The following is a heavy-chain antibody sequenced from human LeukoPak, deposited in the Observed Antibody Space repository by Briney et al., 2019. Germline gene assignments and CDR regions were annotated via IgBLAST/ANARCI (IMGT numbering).Heavy chain of an antibody. Sequence: PSETLSLTCTVDGGSISSIPYEWGRLRQPGGKGLERIGAIYYSGNTYYNPSLKSRITISVDTSKNQFSLRLNSVTAADTAVYYCARVIYYYYMDVWGKGTTVTVSS. D-gene: IGHD2/OR15-2a*01. CDR3: ARVIYYYYMDV. CDR2: IYYSGNT. V-gene: IGHV4-39*01. J-gene: IGHJ6*03. CDR1: GGSISSIPYE.